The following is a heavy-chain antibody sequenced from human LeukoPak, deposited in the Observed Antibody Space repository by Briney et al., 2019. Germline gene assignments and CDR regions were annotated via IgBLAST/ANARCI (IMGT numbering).Heavy chain of an antibody. V-gene: IGHV4-34*01. D-gene: IGHD6-13*01. J-gene: IGHJ4*02. CDR3: ARGRGSSSWYRCYFDY. CDR2: INHSGST. Sequence: SETLSLTCAVYGGSFSGYYWSWIRQPPGKGLEWIGEINHSGSTNYNPSLKSRVTVSVDTSKNQFSPKLSSVTAADTAVYYCARGRGSSSWYRCYFDYWGQGTLVTVSS. CDR1: GGSFSGYY.